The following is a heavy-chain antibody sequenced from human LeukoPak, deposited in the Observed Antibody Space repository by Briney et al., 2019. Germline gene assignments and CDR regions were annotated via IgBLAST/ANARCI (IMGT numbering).Heavy chain of an antibody. CDR1: GGTFSSYA. Sequence: ASVKVSCKASGGTFSSYAISWVRQAPGQGLEWMGTIIPILGTANYAQRFQGRVTITTDESTSTAYMELRSLRSDDTAVYYCTRDLEVGLRSGSLALWGQGTLVTVSS. D-gene: IGHD6-19*01. CDR2: IIPILGTA. CDR3: TRDLEVGLRSGSLAL. J-gene: IGHJ4*02. V-gene: IGHV1-69*11.